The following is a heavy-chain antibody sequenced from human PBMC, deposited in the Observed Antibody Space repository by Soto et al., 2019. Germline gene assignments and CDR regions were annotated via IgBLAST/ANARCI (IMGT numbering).Heavy chain of an antibody. Sequence: QVQLQESGPGLVKPSQTLSLTCTVSGGSINSGGYCWGWIRQHPGKGLDWIGCIAYGGSTPYNPSLKRRITLSVDTSKNQFSLKLSSVTAADTSVYYCSRVILVWGQGTLITVSS. J-gene: IGHJ4*02. V-gene: IGHV4-31*03. D-gene: IGHD2-21*01. CDR3: SRVILV. CDR1: GGSINSGGYC. CDR2: IAYGGST.